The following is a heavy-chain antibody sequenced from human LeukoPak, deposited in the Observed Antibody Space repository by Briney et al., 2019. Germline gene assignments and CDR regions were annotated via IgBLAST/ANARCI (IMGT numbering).Heavy chain of an antibody. CDR2: ISSSSSYI. J-gene: IGHJ3*02. V-gene: IGHV3-21*01. Sequence: GGSLRLSCAASGFTFSSYSMNWVRQAPGKGLEWVSSISSSSSYIYYADSVKGRFTISRGNAKNSLYLQMNSLRAEDTAVYYCARDDVSTDAFDIWGQGTMVTVSS. CDR1: GFTFSSYS. CDR3: ARDDVSTDAFDI.